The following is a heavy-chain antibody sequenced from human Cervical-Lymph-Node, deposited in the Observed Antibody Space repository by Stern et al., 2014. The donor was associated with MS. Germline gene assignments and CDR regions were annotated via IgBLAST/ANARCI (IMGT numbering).Heavy chain of an antibody. D-gene: IGHD4-11*01. Sequence: QVQLVESGAEVKKPGSSVRVSCKASGDTVPGDTLSTYTLNWGRPAPGHGLEWLGRINPIFDIISYAQMFQGRLTIAADEPTRTAYMELSPLRSDDTAVYFCATIRDYSRSPARLYGMDVWGQGTTVIVSS. V-gene: IGHV1-69*18. J-gene: IGHJ6*02. CDR3: ATIRDYSRSPARLYGMDV. CDR2: INPIFDII. CDR1: GDTVPGDTLSTYT.